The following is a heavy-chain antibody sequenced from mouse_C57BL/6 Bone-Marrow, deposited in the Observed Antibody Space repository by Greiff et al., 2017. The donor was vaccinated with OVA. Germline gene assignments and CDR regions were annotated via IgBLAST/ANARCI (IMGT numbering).Heavy chain of an antibody. CDR3: ARLRTWYFDV. J-gene: IGHJ1*03. CDR2: ISGGGGNT. Sequence: LVESGGGLVKPGGSLKLSCAASGFTFSSYTMSWVRQTPEKRLEWVATISGGGGNTYYPDSVKGRFTISRDNAKNTLYLQMSSLRSEDTALYYCARLRTWYFDVWGTGTTVTVSS. V-gene: IGHV5-9*01. CDR1: GFTFSSYT.